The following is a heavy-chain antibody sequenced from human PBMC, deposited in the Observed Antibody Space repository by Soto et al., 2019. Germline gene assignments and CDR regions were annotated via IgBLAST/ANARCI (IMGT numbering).Heavy chain of an antibody. CDR1: GFTFSSYA. V-gene: IGHV3-23*01. CDR3: AKDYYDSSGYYLGRFPDY. J-gene: IGHJ4*02. D-gene: IGHD3-22*01. CDR2: ISGSGGST. Sequence: EVQLLESGGGLVQPGGSLRLSCAASGFTFSSYAMSWVRQAPGKGLEWVSAISGSGGSTYYADSVKGRFTISRDNSKNTLYQEMSSLRAEDTDVYYCAKDYYDSSGYYLGRFPDYWGQGTLVTVSS.